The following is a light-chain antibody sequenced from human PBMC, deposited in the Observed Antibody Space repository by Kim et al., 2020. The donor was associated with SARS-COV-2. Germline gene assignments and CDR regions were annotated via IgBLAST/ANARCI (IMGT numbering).Light chain of an antibody. CDR2: FDS. CDR1: SIGNKA. V-gene: IGLV3-21*04. J-gene: IGLJ3*02. Sequence: APGKTATITCGGKSIGNKAAHWYQQRPGQAPVLVIYFDSDRPSGIPDRFSATNSGNTATLSISRVEAGDEADYYCQVWDSSSAHWVFGGGTKVTVL. CDR3: QVWDSSSAHWV.